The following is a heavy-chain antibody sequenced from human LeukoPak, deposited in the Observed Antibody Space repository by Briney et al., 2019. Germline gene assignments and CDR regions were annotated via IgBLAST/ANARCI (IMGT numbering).Heavy chain of an antibody. D-gene: IGHD2-2*01. J-gene: IGHJ5*02. CDR2: IIPILGIA. CDR1: GGTFSIYA. CDR3: ARGCISTSCYLSA. Sequence: ASVKVSSKASGGTFSIYAISWVRQAPGQGLEWMGRIIPILGIANYAQKFQGRVTITADTPTSTAYMELSSLKSEDTAVYYCARGCISTSCYLSAWGQGTLVTVSS. V-gene: IGHV1-69*04.